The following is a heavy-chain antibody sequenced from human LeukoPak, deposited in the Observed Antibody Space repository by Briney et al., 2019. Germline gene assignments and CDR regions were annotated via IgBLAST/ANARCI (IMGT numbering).Heavy chain of an antibody. CDR2: FHYSGGT. V-gene: IGHV4-59*08. Sequence: SETLTLTCTVSSVSVSDYYWRWMRQPPGKGLEWIGYFHYSGGTNYNPSLNTLVTTSGNTSKNQMSLKLSSVTAADSAVYYCASRRTGYWYFDFWGRGTLVTVSS. J-gene: IGHJ2*01. CDR3: ASRRTGYWYFDF. CDR1: SVSVSDYY.